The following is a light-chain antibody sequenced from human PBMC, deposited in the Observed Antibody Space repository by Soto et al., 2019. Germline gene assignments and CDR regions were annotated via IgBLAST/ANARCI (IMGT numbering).Light chain of an antibody. CDR3: QQYGSSGT. CDR1: QSVSNNY. J-gene: IGKJ1*01. CDR2: GAS. Sequence: EILLTQSPGTLSLSPGERATLSCGASQSVSNNYLAWYQQKPGQAPRLLIYGASNRATGIPDRFSGSASGTDFTLTISRLEPEDFAVYYCQQYGSSGTFGHGTKVDIK. V-gene: IGKV3-20*01.